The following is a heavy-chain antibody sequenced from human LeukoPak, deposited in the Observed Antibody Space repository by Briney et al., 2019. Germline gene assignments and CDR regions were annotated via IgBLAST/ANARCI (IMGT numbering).Heavy chain of an antibody. J-gene: IGHJ4*02. D-gene: IGHD5-24*01. V-gene: IGHV3-21*01. CDR3: ARAEMTTITYPDY. CDR1: GFIFNSYS. Sequence: PGGSLRLSCAASGFIFNSYSMNWVRQAPGTGLEWVSSITSSSSHVYYADSVKGRFTISRDNAKNSLYLQMNSLRAEDTAVYYCARAEMTTITYPDYWGQGTPVTVSS. CDR2: ITSSSSHV.